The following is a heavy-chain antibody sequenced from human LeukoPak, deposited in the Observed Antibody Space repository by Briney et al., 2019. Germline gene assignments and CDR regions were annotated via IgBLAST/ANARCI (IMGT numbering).Heavy chain of an antibody. CDR1: GYTFSSYG. Sequence: ASVKASYKASGYTFSSYGITWVRQAPGQGLEWMGWINSYNGNTNYAQKLQGRVTMTTDTSTSTAYMELRSLRSDDTAVYYCARDAERGYSHGSDYWGQGTLLTVSS. D-gene: IGHD5-12*01. CDR2: INSYNGNT. CDR3: ARDAERGYSHGSDY. V-gene: IGHV1-18*01. J-gene: IGHJ4*02.